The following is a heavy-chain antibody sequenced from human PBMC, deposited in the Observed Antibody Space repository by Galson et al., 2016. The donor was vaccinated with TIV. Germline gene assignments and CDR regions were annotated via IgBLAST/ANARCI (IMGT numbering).Heavy chain of an antibody. CDR1: RYTFTSYD. V-gene: IGHV1-8*01. CDR3: ARPSYGSAYYGLDV. Sequence: SVKVSCKASRYTFTSYDINWVRQAAGQGLEWMGWMNPHSGSTVSAQKFQGRVTMTRNLSISTAYMELSSLTSEDTAIYYCARPSYGSAYYGLDVWGQGTTVTVSS. J-gene: IGHJ6*02. CDR2: MNPHSGST. D-gene: IGHD4-17*01.